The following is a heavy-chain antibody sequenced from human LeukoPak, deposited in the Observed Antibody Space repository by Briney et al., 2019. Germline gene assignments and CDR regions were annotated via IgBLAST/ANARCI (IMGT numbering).Heavy chain of an antibody. D-gene: IGHD5-18*01. Sequence: PGGSLRLSCTGSGFTFGDHAMSWVRQAPGQGLEWVGFISSKAYRGTTEYAAPVKGRFTISRDDSESIAYLRMNSLRTEYTAVYYCARGPIQLWIHNAMDVWGQGTTVTVSS. V-gene: IGHV3-49*04. CDR1: GFTFGDHA. J-gene: IGHJ6*02. CDR3: ARGPIQLWIHNAMDV. CDR2: ISSKAYRGTT.